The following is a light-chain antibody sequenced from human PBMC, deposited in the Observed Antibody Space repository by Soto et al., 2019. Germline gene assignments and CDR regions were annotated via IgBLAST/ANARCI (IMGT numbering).Light chain of an antibody. J-gene: IGKJ3*01. CDR2: DAS. V-gene: IGKV3-11*01. CDR1: QSVSSY. Sequence: TQSPSTLSASVGDRVTITCRASQSVSSYLAWYQQKPGQAPRLLIYDASNRATGIPARFSGSGSGTDFTLTISSLEPEDFAVYYCQQRSNWPRFTFGPGTKVDIK. CDR3: QQRSNWPRFT.